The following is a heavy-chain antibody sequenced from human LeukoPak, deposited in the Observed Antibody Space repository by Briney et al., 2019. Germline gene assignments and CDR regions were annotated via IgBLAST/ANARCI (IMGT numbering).Heavy chain of an antibody. J-gene: IGHJ4*02. Sequence: PGGSLRLSCAASGFTFSSYAMSWVRQAPGKGLEWVSAICGSGGSTYYADSVKGRFTISRDNSKNTLYLQMNSLRAEDTAVYYCAKYYYDSSGTLDYWGQGTLVTVSS. D-gene: IGHD3-22*01. V-gene: IGHV3-23*01. CDR2: ICGSGGST. CDR3: AKYYYDSSGTLDY. CDR1: GFTFSSYA.